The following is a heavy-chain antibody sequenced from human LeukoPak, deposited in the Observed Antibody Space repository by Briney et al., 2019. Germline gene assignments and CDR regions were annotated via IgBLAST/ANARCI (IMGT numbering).Heavy chain of an antibody. J-gene: IGHJ4*02. CDR1: GFTFSSYE. Sequence: GGSLRLSCAASGFTFSSYEMNWVRQAPGKGLEWVSYISSSGSTIYYADSVKGRFTISRDNAKNSLYLQMNSLRAEDTAVYYCARGQKYGDPPDYWGQGTLVTVSS. CDR2: ISSSGSTI. D-gene: IGHD4-17*01. V-gene: IGHV3-48*03. CDR3: ARGQKYGDPPDY.